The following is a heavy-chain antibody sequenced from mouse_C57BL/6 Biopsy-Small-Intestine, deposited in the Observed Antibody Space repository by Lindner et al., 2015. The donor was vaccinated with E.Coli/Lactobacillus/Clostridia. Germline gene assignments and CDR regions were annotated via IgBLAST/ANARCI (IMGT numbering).Heavy chain of an antibody. Sequence: SVKVSCKASGYTFTSYYMHWVRQAPGQGLEWMGIIDPNGGSTSYAQKFQGRVTMTRDTSTSTVHMELSSLRSEDTAVYYCARAKYSSGGGFDYWGQGTLVSVSS. CDR2: IDPNGGST. CDR1: GYTFTSYY. D-gene: IGHD6-1*01. J-gene: IGHJ4*01. V-gene: IGHV1-64*01. CDR3: ARAKYSSGGGFDY.